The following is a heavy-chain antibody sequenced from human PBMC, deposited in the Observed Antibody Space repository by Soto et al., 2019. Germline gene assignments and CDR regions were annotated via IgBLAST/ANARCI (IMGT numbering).Heavy chain of an antibody. Sequence: PSETLSLTCTVSGGSISSGGYYWSWIRQHPGKGLEWIGYIYYSGSTYYKPSLKSRVTISVDTSKNQISLKLSSVTAADTAVYYCARVVEGTGTYEPGYWFDPWGQGTLVTVSS. D-gene: IGHD1-7*01. CDR1: GGSISSGGYY. J-gene: IGHJ5*02. CDR2: IYYSGST. V-gene: IGHV4-31*03. CDR3: ARVVEGTGTYEPGYWFDP.